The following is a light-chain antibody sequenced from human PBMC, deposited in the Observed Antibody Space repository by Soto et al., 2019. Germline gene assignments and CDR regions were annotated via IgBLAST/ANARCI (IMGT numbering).Light chain of an antibody. CDR1: QTFSSTY. Sequence: EIVLTQSPGTLSLFPGERATLSCRASQTFSSTYLAWYQQQPGQAPRLLIYGASSRATGIPDRFSGSVSGTDFTLTISRLEPEDFAVYYCQQCGSSPLTFGGGTKVEIK. J-gene: IGKJ4*01. CDR3: QQCGSSPLT. V-gene: IGKV3-20*01. CDR2: GAS.